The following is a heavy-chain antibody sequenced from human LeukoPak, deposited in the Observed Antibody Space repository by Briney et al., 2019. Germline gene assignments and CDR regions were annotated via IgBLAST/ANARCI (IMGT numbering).Heavy chain of an antibody. CDR2: IYYSGST. J-gene: IGHJ1*01. CDR3: AKTGIVGATPYFQH. CDR1: GGSISSYY. Sequence: SETLSLTCTVSGGSISSYYWSWIRQPPGKGLEWIGCIYYSGSTNYNPSLKSRVTISVDTSKNQFSLKLSSVTAADTAVYYCAKTGIVGATPYFQHWGQGTLVTVSS. V-gene: IGHV4-59*01. D-gene: IGHD1-26*01.